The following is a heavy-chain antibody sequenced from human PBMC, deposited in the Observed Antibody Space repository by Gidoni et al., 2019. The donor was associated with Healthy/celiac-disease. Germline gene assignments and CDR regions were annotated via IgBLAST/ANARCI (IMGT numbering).Heavy chain of an antibody. CDR3: ARDPYYDSSGYYYFDY. V-gene: IGHV4-38-2*02. Sequence: QVQLQESGPGLVTPSETLSLTCAVSGYSISSGYYWGWIRQPPGKGLEWIGSIYHSGSTYYNPSLKSRVTISVDTSKNQFSLKLSSVTAADTAVYYCARDPYYDSSGYYYFDYWGQGTLVTVSS. D-gene: IGHD3-22*01. CDR1: GYSISSGYY. J-gene: IGHJ4*02. CDR2: IYHSGST.